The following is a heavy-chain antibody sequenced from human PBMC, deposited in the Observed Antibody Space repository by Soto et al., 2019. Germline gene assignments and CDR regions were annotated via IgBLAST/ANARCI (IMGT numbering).Heavy chain of an antibody. CDR2: IYPGDSDT. CDR3: AGRRSGWYRQYAFDI. J-gene: IGHJ3*02. CDR1: GYSFTSYW. Sequence: PGESLKISCKGSGYSFTSYWIGWVRQMPGKGLEWMGIIYPGDSDTRYSPSFQGQVTISADKSISTAYLQWSSLKASDTAMYYCAGRRSGWYRQYAFDIWGQGTMVTVSS. D-gene: IGHD6-19*01. V-gene: IGHV5-51*01.